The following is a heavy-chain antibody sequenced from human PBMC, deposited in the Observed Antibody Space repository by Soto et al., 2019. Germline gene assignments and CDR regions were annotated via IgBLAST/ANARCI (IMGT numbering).Heavy chain of an antibody. D-gene: IGHD1-26*01. CDR3: AHRLPWDAFDI. V-gene: IGHV2-5*02. J-gene: IGHJ3*02. CDR2: IYWDDEQ. Sequence: QITLKESGPTLGKRTQTLTLTCTFSGFSLSDNGVGVGWIRQPPGKALEWLALIYWDDEQIYSPSLKTRLTITKDTYKNQVLLTMTNMDPVDTATYYCAHRLPWDAFDIWGQGTMVTVSS. CDR1: GFSLSDNGVG.